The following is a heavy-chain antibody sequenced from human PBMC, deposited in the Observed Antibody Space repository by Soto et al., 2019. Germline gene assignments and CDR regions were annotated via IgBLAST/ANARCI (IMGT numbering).Heavy chain of an antibody. CDR3: AKTPKLIVASLFDY. CDR2: ISGSGGST. D-gene: IGHD5-12*01. Sequence: GGSLRLSCAASGFTFSSYAMSWVRQAQGKGLEWVSAISGSGGSTYYADSVKGRFTISRDNSKNTLYLQMNSLRAEDTAVYYCAKTPKLIVASLFDYWGQGTLVTVS. V-gene: IGHV3-23*01. CDR1: GFTFSSYA. J-gene: IGHJ4*02.